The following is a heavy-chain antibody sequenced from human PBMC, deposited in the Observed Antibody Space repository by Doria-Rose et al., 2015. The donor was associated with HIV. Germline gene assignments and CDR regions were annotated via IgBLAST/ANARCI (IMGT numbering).Heavy chain of an antibody. V-gene: IGHV4-4*09. CDR2: IYSSGST. J-gene: IGHJ6*03. D-gene: IGHD3-10*01. Sequence: EWIGYIYSSGSTHYNSFLKSRVTISIDTSKNQFSLKLSSVTAADTAVYYCARFRPSRGIYYSLDVWGKGTTVTVSS. CDR3: ARFRPSRGIYYSLDV.